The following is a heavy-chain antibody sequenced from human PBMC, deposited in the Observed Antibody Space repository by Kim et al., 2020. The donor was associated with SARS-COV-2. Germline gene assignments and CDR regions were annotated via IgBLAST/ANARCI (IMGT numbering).Heavy chain of an antibody. CDR2: ISSSATYI. Sequence: GGSLRLSCVVSGFTLSRHTINWVRQAPGKGLEWVSSISSSATYIYYADSMKGRFTLSRDTAKNSVYLQMNSLRAEDTALYFCAREGLGEMSTTLDSWGQGTLVTVSS. CDR1: GFTLSRHT. D-gene: IGHD1-1*01. CDR3: AREGLGEMSTTLDS. J-gene: IGHJ4*02. V-gene: IGHV3-21*01.